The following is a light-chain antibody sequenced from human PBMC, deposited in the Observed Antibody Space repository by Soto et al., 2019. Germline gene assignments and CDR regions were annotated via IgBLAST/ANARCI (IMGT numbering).Light chain of an antibody. CDR3: SSDTSSSTYV. CDR2: EVS. CDR1: SDDFGRYNY. V-gene: IGLV2-14*01. Sequence: QSVLTQPASVSGSPGQSITISCTGTSDDFGRYNYVSWYQQYPGKAPKLMIYEVSFRPSGVSNRFSGSKSGDTASLTISGLHADDEADYYCSSDTSSSTYVFGTGTKLTVL. J-gene: IGLJ1*01.